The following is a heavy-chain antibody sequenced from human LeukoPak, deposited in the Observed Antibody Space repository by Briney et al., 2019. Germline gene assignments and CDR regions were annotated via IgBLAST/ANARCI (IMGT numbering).Heavy chain of an antibody. CDR3: ARVNSTEVLTPDY. D-gene: IGHD4/OR15-4a*01. CDR1: GYTFTSYD. Sequence: GASVKVSCKASGYTFTSYDINWVRQATGQGLEWMGWMNPNSGNTGYAQKFQGRVTMTRNTSISTAYMELGSLRSEDTAVYYCARVNSTEVLTPDYWGQGTLVTVSS. J-gene: IGHJ4*02. CDR2: MNPNSGNT. V-gene: IGHV1-8*01.